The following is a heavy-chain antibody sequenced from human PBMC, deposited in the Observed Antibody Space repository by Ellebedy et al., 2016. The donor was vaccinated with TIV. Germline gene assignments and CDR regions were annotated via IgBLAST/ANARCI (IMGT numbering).Heavy chain of an antibody. Sequence: GESLKISCAASGFTFSSYSMHWVRQAPGKGLEWAASLSYDGNIEYYGESVKGRFTISRDNSKDTLFLQMNSLRAEDTAIYFCARDPVGVGPAFDVWGQGTMVTVSS. V-gene: IGHV3-30*03. CDR3: ARDPVGVGPAFDV. D-gene: IGHD4-23*01. CDR2: LSYDGNIE. CDR1: GFTFSSYS. J-gene: IGHJ3*01.